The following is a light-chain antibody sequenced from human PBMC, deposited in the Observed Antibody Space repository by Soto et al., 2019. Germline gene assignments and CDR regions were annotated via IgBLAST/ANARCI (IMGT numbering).Light chain of an antibody. V-gene: IGLV2-11*01. J-gene: IGLJ2*01. Sequence: QAVVTQPRSVSGSPGQSVTISCTGTSSDVGGYNYVSWYQQHPGKAPKLMIYDVSKWPLGVPDRFSGSKSGNTASLTISGLQADDEADYYCYSYRGSSTFVFGGGTKLTVL. CDR2: DVS. CDR3: YSYRGSSTFV. CDR1: SSDVGGYNY.